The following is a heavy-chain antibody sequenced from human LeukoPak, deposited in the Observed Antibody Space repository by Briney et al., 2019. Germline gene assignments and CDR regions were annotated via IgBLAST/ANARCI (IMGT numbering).Heavy chain of an antibody. Sequence: GGSLRLSCEASGFTFSQYWMHWVRQAPGKGLVWVSRIDPDGSSTNYADSVKGRFTISRDNAKNSLYLQMNNLRAEDTAVYYCSNGIYSSSYWGQGTLVTVSS. CDR3: SNGIYSSSY. CDR1: GFTFSQYW. V-gene: IGHV3-74*01. CDR2: IDPDGSST. D-gene: IGHD6-6*01. J-gene: IGHJ4*02.